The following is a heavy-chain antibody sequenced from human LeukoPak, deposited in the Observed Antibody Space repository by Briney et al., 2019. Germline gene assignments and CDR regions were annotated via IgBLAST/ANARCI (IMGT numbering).Heavy chain of an antibody. CDR2: INYSGNT. CDR1: GGSINIKSYY. D-gene: IGHD3-10*01. CDR3: ARHWEFYYYGTASHYIGWFDP. Sequence: SETLSLTCTVSGGSINIKSYYWGWIRQPPGRGPGWIGSINYSGNTHYNASLRSRLTISVDTSKNQFSLKLSSVTAADTAVYYCARHWEFYYYGTASHYIGWFDPWGQGTLVSV. J-gene: IGHJ5*02. V-gene: IGHV4-39*01.